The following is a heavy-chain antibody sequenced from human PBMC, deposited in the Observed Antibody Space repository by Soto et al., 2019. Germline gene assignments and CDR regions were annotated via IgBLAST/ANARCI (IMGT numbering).Heavy chain of an antibody. V-gene: IGHV4-30-2*01. Sequence: SETLSLTSAVSGGSISSGGYSWSWIRQPPGKGLEWIGYIYHSGSTYYNPSLKSRVTISVDRSKNQFSLKLSSVTAADTAVYYCARTPDIWGQGTMVTVSS. J-gene: IGHJ3*02. CDR2: IYHSGST. CDR1: GGSISSGGYS. CDR3: ARTPDI.